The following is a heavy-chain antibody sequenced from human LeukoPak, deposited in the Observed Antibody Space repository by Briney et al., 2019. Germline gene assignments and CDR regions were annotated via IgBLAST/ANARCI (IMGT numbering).Heavy chain of an antibody. CDR3: ARTLGYCSSTSCYRSTYFDY. D-gene: IGHD2-2*02. V-gene: IGHV2-5*02. J-gene: IGHJ4*02. CDR2: IYWDDDK. Sequence: SGPTLVNPTQTLTLTCTFSGFSLSTSGVGVGWIRQPPGKALEWLALIYWDDDKRYSPSLKSRLTITKDTSKNQEVLTMTNMDPVDTATYYCARTLGYCSSTSCYRSTYFDYWGQGTLVTVSS. CDR1: GFSLSTSGVG.